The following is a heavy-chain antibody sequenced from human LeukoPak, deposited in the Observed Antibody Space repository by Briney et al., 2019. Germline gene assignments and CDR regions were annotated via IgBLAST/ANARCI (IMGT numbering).Heavy chain of an antibody. CDR2: ISGSGVST. CDR3: AKGSEYFDFWSGTYYFDY. Sequence: GGSLRLSCAASGFTFSSYAMSWVRQAPGKGLEWVSAISGSGVSTYYADSVKGRFTISRDNSKNTLYLQMNMLRAEDTAVYYCAKGSEYFDFWSGTYYFDYWGQGTLVTVSS. D-gene: IGHD3-3*01. CDR1: GFTFSSYA. J-gene: IGHJ4*02. V-gene: IGHV3-23*01.